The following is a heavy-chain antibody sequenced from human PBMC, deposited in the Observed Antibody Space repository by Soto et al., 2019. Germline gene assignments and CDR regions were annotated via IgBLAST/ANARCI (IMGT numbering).Heavy chain of an antibody. J-gene: IGHJ4*02. D-gene: IGHD2-2*01. CDR3: ARDESRYCSSTSCYHDY. CDR2: ISAYNGNT. CDR1: GYTFTSYG. V-gene: IGHV1-18*01. Sequence: ASVKVSCKASGYTFTSYGISWVRQAPGQGLEWMGWISAYNGNTNYAQKLQGRVTMTTDTSTSTAYMELRSLRSDDTAVYYCARDESRYCSSTSCYHDYWGQGTLVTVSS.